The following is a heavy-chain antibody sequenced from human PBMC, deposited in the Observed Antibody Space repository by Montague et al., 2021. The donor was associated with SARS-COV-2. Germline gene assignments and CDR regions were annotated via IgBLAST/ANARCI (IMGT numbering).Heavy chain of an antibody. J-gene: IGHJ3*02. D-gene: IGHD4-23*01. CDR2: IDYSGST. CDR1: GGSISSSSYY. Sequence: SETLSLTCTVSGGSISSSSYYWGWIRQPPGKGLEWIGSIDYSGSTYYXPSLKSRVTISVDTSKNQFSLKLRSVTAADTAVYYCARLSGDYGGCYDYFDIWGQGTMVTVSS. CDR3: ARLSGDYGGCYDYFDI. V-gene: IGHV4-39*01.